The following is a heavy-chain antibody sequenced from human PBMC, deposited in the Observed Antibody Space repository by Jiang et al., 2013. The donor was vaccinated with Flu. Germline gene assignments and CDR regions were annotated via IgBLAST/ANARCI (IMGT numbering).Heavy chain of an antibody. CDR1: GGTFSSYT. J-gene: IGHJ5*02. CDR2: IIPILGIA. CDR3: AIQGEHWFDP. Sequence: SGGTFSSYTISWVRQAPGQGLEWMGRIIPILGIANYAQKFQGRVTITADKSTSTAYMELSSLRSEDTAVYYCAIQGEHWFDPWGQGTLVTVSS. V-gene: IGHV1-69*02. D-gene: IGHD1-26*01.